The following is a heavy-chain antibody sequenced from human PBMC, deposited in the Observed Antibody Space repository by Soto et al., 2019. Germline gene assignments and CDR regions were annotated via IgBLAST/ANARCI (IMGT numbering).Heavy chain of an antibody. D-gene: IGHD3-10*01. V-gene: IGHV1-3*01. CDR1: GYTFNTYA. CDR2: INAVNGNT. J-gene: IGHJ6*02. Sequence: QVQLVQSGAEVKKPGASVKVSCKTSGYTFNTYAMHWVRQAPGQRLEWMEWINAVNGNTKYSQKFQGRVTITRDTSASTAYMELSSLRSEDTAVYYCARGEDGSGSYYYGMDVWGQGTTVTVSS. CDR3: ARGEDGSGSYYYGMDV.